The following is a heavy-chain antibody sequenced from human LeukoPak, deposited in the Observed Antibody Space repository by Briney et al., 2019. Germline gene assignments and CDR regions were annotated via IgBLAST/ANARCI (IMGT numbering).Heavy chain of an antibody. J-gene: IGHJ4*02. D-gene: IGHD3-22*01. CDR1: GYTFTSYD. V-gene: IGHV1-8*02. CDR3: ARWHYDRSGYYLVDY. Sequence: ASVKVSCKASGYTFTSYDINWVRQATGQGLEWMGWMNPNSGNTGYAQKLQGRVTMTTDTSTSTANMELRSLRSDDTAVYYCARWHYDRSGYYLVDYWGQGTLLTVSS. CDR2: MNPNSGNT.